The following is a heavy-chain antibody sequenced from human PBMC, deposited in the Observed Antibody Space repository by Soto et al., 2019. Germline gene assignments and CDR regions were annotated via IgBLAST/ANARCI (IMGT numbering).Heavy chain of an antibody. J-gene: IGHJ4*02. Sequence: GXSLRLSCAASGFTFSSYWMSWFRQAPVDGLEWGANIKQDGSEKYYVDSVKGRFTISRDNAKNSLYLQMNSLRAEDTAVYYCARDSGGYCSSTSCYFGGFDYWGQGTLVTVSS. CDR1: GFTFSSYW. D-gene: IGHD2-2*01. CDR3: ARDSGGYCSSTSCYFGGFDY. V-gene: IGHV3-7*01. CDR2: IKQDGSEK.